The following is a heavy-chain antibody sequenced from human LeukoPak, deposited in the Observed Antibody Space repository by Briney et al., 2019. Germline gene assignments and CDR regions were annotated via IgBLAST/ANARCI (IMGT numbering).Heavy chain of an antibody. CDR1: AFTFNTYG. CDR3: AKAEGGYYYYGMDV. V-gene: IGHV3-33*06. Sequence: GRSLRLSCAASAFTFNTYGMHWVRQAPGKGLEWVAVIWYDGSNKYYADSVQGRFTISRDNSKNTLYLQMNSLRAEDTAVYYCAKAEGGYYYYGMDVWGQGTTVTVSS. D-gene: IGHD1-14*01. CDR2: IWYDGSNK. J-gene: IGHJ6*02.